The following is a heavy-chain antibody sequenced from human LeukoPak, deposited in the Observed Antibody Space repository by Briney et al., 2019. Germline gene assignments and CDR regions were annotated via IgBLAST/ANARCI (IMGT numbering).Heavy chain of an antibody. CDR2: INPNSGGT. V-gene: IGHV1-2*02. CDR3: ARDLADFWSADFDY. CDR1: GYTFTGYY. Sequence: EASVKVSCKASGYTFTGYYMHWVRQAPGQGLEWMGWINPNSGGTNYAQKFQGRVTMTRDTSISTAYMELSRLRSDDTAVYYCARDLADFWSADFDYWGQGTLVTVSS. J-gene: IGHJ4*02. D-gene: IGHD3-3*01.